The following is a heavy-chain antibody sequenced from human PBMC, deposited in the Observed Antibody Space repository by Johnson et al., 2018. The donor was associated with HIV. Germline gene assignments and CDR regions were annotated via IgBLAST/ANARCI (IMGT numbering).Heavy chain of an antibody. J-gene: IGHJ3*01. D-gene: IGHD3-9*01. CDR1: GLTFSSYG. CDR3: AKADDILTGYYKGFDAFDV. Sequence: VQLVESGGGLVQPGGSLRLSCVASGLTFSSYGMSWVRQAPGKGQEWVSGISGSGGSTYYADSVKGRFTISRDNSKSTLFLQMNSLRAEDTAAYYCAKADDILTGYYKGFDAFDVWGQGTMVSVS. CDR2: ISGSGGST. V-gene: IGHV3-23*04.